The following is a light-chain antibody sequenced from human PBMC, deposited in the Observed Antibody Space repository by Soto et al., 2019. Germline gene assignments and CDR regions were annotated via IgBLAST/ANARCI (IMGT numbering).Light chain of an antibody. CDR2: AAS. CDR3: QQSYSTPFT. V-gene: IGKV1-39*01. Sequence: DIQMTQSPSSLSASVGDRVTITCRASQSISSYLNWYQQKPGKAPKLLIYAASSLKSGVPSRFSGSGSGTDFTLTISSLQPEDFATDYCQQSYSTPFTFGPGTKVDIK. CDR1: QSISSY. J-gene: IGKJ3*01.